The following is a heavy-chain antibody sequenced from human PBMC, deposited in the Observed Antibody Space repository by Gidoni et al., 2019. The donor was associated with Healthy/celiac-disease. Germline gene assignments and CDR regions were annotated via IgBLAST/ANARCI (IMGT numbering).Heavy chain of an antibody. Sequence: EVQLVESGGGLVKPGGSLRLSCAASGFTFSSYSMNWVRQAPGKGLEWVSSISSSSSYIYYADSVKGRFTISRDNAKNSLYLQMNSLRAEDTAVYYCARAVRRRELFGWFDPWGQGTLVTVSS. V-gene: IGHV3-21*01. J-gene: IGHJ5*02. CDR1: GFTFSSYS. CDR2: ISSSSSYI. D-gene: IGHD1-26*01. CDR3: ARAVRRRELFGWFDP.